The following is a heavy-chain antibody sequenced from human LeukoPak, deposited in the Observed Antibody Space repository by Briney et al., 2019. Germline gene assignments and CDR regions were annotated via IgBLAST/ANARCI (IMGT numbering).Heavy chain of an antibody. Sequence: PGGSLRLSCAASGFTFNNYWMHWVRQVPGKGLVWVSRISGNGGTTTYADSVKGRFTVSRDNAKNSLYLQMNSLRAEDTALYYCAKDLGYYAFDPWGQGTLVTVSS. D-gene: IGHD2-15*01. CDR2: ISGNGGTT. V-gene: IGHV3-74*01. CDR3: AKDLGYYAFDP. J-gene: IGHJ5*02. CDR1: GFTFNNYW.